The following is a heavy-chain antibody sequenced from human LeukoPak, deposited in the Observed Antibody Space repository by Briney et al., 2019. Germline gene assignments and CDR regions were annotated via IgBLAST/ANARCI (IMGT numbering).Heavy chain of an antibody. D-gene: IGHD3-10*01. CDR1: GGSISSYY. Sequence: PSGTLSLTCTVSGGSISSYYWSWIRQPPGKGLEWIGYLYYSGSTNSNPSLKSRVTMSVDTYKNQFPLKLRSVTAADTAVYYCARGGSGISNAFDIWGQGTVVTVSS. J-gene: IGHJ3*02. CDR2: LYYSGST. CDR3: ARGGSGISNAFDI. V-gene: IGHV4-59*01.